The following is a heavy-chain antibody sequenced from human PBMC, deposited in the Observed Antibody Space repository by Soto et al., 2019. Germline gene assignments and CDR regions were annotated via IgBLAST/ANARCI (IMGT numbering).Heavy chain of an antibody. Sequence: QVQLVQSAAEVRKPGASVKVSCKASGYIFIDYHMYWMRQAPGQGLQWMGILNPTDGTTTYAQKFQGRVTLTRDTSTSTVYMEVSSLRSEDTAVYYCARRPISMVRGIIGGMDVWGQGTTVTVSS. CDR1: GYIFIDYH. D-gene: IGHD3-10*01. J-gene: IGHJ6*02. CDR2: LNPTDGTT. CDR3: ARRPISMVRGIIGGMDV. V-gene: IGHV1-46*01.